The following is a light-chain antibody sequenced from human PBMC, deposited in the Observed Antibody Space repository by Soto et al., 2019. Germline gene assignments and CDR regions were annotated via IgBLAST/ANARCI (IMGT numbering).Light chain of an antibody. CDR2: TAS. CDR3: QQYGSSPWA. Sequence: EVVLSQSPASLSLSLGDSATLSCRASQGVWSNVLSLYQQKPVRARRLLIYTASTRATDIPDRFSGSGSATDFTLTISRLEPEDVAVYYCQQYGSSPWAFGQGTKAAIK. V-gene: IGKV3-20*01. J-gene: IGKJ1*01. CDR1: QGVWSNV.